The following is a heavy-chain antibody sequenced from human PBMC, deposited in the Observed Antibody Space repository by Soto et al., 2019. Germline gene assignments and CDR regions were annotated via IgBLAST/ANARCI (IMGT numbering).Heavy chain of an antibody. CDR2: IYHSGST. D-gene: IGHD2-21*01. V-gene: IGHV4-31*03. Sequence: QVQLQESGPGLVKPSQTLSLTCTVSGDSISRGGYYWNWICQHPRKGLEWIGYIYHSGSTNYNPSLKSRVTISVDKSKNQLSLELSSVTAADTAIYYCARDGAGAYGLGWFDPWGQGLLVTVSS. J-gene: IGHJ5*02. CDR3: ARDGAGAYGLGWFDP. CDR1: GDSISRGGYY.